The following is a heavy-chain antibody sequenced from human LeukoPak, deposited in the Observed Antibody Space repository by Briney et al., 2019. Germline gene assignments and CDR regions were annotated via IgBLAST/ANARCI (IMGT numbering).Heavy chain of an antibody. CDR3: ARSGLRYFDWGMGY. V-gene: IGHV7-4-1*02. CDR1: GYTFTSYA. Sequence: ASVKVSCKASGYTFTSYAMNWVRQAPGQGLEWMGWINTNTGNPTYAQGFTGWFVFSLDTSVSTAYLQISSLKAEDTAVYYCARSGLRYFDWGMGYWGQGTLVTVSS. D-gene: IGHD3-9*01. CDR2: INTNTGNP. J-gene: IGHJ4*02.